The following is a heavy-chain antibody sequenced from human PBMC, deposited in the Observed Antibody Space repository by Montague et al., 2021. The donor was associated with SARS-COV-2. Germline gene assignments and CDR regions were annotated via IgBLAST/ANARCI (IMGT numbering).Heavy chain of an antibody. Sequence: SLRLSCAASGFTFSSYEMNWVRQAPGKGLEWVSYINSSGSTIYYADSVKGRFTISRDNAKNSLYLQMNSLRAEDTAVYYCARDQLKAQWPYYYYYMDVWGKGTTVTVSS. V-gene: IGHV3-48*03. J-gene: IGHJ6*03. D-gene: IGHD2-8*01. CDR1: GFTFSSYE. CDR3: ARDQLKAQWPYYYYYMDV. CDR2: INSSGSTI.